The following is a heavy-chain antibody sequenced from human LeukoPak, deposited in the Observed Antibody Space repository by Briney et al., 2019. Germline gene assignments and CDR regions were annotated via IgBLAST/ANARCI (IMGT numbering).Heavy chain of an antibody. V-gene: IGHV2-70*11. CDR3: ARSSGGGGWFDP. D-gene: IGHD3-10*01. CDR2: IDWDDDK. CDR1: RFTLSTSGMC. J-gene: IGHJ5*02. Sequence: SGPALGIPTQILTLTCTFSRFTLSTSGMCVSWIRQPPGKALEWLARIDWDDDKYYSTSLKTSLTIAKDTSKNQVVLTMTNMDPVDTATYYCARSSGGGGWFDPWGQGTLVTVSS.